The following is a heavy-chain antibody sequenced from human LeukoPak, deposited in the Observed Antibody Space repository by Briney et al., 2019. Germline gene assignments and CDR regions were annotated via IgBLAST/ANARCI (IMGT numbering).Heavy chain of an antibody. CDR3: AAASGYSYGFWEADYYYMDV. D-gene: IGHD5-18*01. CDR2: INPNSGGT. CDR1: GYTFTGYY. V-gene: IGHV1-2*02. J-gene: IGHJ6*03. Sequence: GASVKVSCKASGYTFTGYYMHWVRQAPGQGLEWMGWINPNSGGTNYAQKFQGRVTMTRDTSISTAYMELSRLRSDDTAVYYCAAASGYSYGFWEADYYYMDVWGKGTTVTVSS.